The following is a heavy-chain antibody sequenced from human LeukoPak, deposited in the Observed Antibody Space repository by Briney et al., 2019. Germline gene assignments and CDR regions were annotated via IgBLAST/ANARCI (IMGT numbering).Heavy chain of an antibody. Sequence: GGSLRLSCAASGFTFSDYYMSWIRQAPGKGLEWVAYISSSGSTIYYADSVKGRFTISRDNAKNSLYLQMNSLRAEDTAVYYCARDNFFGGSCYSAFDYRGPGTLVTVSS. J-gene: IGHJ4*02. CDR3: ARDNFFGGSCYSAFDY. V-gene: IGHV3-11*01. CDR2: ISSSGSTI. D-gene: IGHD2-15*01. CDR1: GFTFSDYY.